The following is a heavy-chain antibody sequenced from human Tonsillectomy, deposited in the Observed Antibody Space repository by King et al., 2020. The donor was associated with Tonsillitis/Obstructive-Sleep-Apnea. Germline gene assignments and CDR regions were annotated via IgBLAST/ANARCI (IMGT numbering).Heavy chain of an antibody. V-gene: IGHV1-69*12. CDR1: GGTFSSYA. CDR3: ARDPAITMVRGVISGLDY. CDR2: IIPIFVTA. Sequence: QLVQSGAEVKKPGSSVKVSCKASGGTFSSYAISLVRQAPGQGLEWMGGIIPIFVTANYAQKFQGRGTITADESTSTAYMELSSLRSEDTAVYYCARDPAITMVRGVISGLDYWGQGTLVTVSS. J-gene: IGHJ4*02. D-gene: IGHD3-10*01.